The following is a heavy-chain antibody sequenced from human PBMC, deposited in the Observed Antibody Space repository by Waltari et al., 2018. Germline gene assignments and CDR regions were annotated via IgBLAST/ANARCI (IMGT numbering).Heavy chain of an antibody. J-gene: IGHJ4*02. V-gene: IGHV3-7*01. CDR1: GFTFSSYW. CDR3: AREGPQGDYCDY. CDR2: IKQDGSEK. Sequence: EVQLVESGGGLVQPGGSLRLSCAASGFTFSSYWMSWVRQAAGKGLGWVANIKQDGSEKYEGDSVKGRFTISRDNAKNSLYLKMNSLRAEDTAVYYCAREGPQGDYCDYWGKGALVTVSS.